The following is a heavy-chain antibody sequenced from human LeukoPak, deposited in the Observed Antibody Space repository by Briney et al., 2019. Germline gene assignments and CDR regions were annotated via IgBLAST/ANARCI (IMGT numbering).Heavy chain of an antibody. CDR1: GFTFSSYG. Sequence: QAGGSLRLSCAASGFTFSSYGMHWVRQAPGKGLEWVAVISYDGSNKYYADSVKGRFTISRDNSKNTLYLQMNSLRAEDTAVYYCAKDIKAWTTVTTNFDYWGQGTLVTVSS. CDR2: ISYDGSNK. D-gene: IGHD4-11*01. J-gene: IGHJ4*02. CDR3: AKDIKAWTTVTTNFDY. V-gene: IGHV3-30*18.